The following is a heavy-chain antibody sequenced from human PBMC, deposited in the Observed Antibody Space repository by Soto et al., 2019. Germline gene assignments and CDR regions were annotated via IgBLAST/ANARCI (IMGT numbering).Heavy chain of an antibody. Sequence: PSATLTLTCTVSGGSISSYYWSWIRQPPGKGLEWIGYIYYSGSTNYNPSLKSRVTISVDTSKNQFSLKLSSVTAADTAVYYCAREDPTYYYDGGFDPWGQGTLVTVSS. V-gene: IGHV4-59*01. D-gene: IGHD3-22*01. CDR3: AREDPTYYYDGGFDP. CDR2: IYYSGST. CDR1: GGSISSYY. J-gene: IGHJ5*02.